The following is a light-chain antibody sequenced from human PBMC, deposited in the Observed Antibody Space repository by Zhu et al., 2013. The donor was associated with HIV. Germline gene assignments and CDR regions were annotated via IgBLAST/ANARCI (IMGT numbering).Light chain of an antibody. Sequence: DIQMTQSPSTLSASVGDRVTITCRASQNINNLLAWYQQKPGKAPELLIYAASSLQSGVPSRFSGSGSGTDFTLTISSLQPEDFATYYCQQSYSIPFTFGPGTKVDIK. CDR3: QQSYSIPFT. J-gene: IGKJ3*01. V-gene: IGKV1-39*01. CDR2: AAS. CDR1: QNINNL.